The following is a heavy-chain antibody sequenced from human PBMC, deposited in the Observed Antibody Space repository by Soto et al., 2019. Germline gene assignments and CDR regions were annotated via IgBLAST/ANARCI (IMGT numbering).Heavy chain of an antibody. CDR3: ARDFDWYLDA. V-gene: IGHV3-74*03. Sequence: VESGGGVFQSGGSLSLSCAASGFTASNFWMHWARQAPGEGLVWDARINGDGSSRTYAYSLKGRVTISRDNAKNMVFLDMKSLRGEATALYYCARDFDWYLDAWGRGTLVTVSS. CDR1: GFTASNFW. CDR2: INGDGSSR. J-gene: IGHJ2*01. D-gene: IGHD3-3*01.